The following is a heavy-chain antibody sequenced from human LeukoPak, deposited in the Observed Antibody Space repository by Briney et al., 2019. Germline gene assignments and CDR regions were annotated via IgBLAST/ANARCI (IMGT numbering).Heavy chain of an antibody. CDR1: GGSISSYY. D-gene: IGHD2-2*01. CDR2: IYYSGST. Sequence: PSETLSLTCTVSGGSISSYYWSWIRQTPGKGLEWIGYIYYSGSTNYNPSLKSRVTISVDTSKNQFSLKLSSVTAADTAVYYCARGYQRDYFDYWGQGTLVTVSS. V-gene: IGHV4-59*01. J-gene: IGHJ4*02. CDR3: ARGYQRDYFDY.